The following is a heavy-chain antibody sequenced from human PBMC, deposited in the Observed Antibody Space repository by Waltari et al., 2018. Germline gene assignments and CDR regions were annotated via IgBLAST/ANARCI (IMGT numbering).Heavy chain of an antibody. CDR2: IYNSGST. D-gene: IGHD1-26*01. Sequence: QVQLQESGPGLVTPSETLSLTCTVSGGSISIYYWSWIRQSPGKGLEWIGYIYNSGSTNYNPSLKSRVTISVDNAKNQFSLKMTSVTAADTAVYYCARDRELGHWGQGTLVTVSA. J-gene: IGHJ4*02. CDR3: ARDRELGH. V-gene: IGHV4-59*01. CDR1: GGSISIYY.